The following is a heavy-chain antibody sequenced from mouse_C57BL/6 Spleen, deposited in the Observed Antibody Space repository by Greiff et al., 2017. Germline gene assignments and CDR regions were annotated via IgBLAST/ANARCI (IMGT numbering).Heavy chain of an antibody. J-gene: IGHJ2*01. CDR3: AKELGRRGEGLFDY. CDR2: IYPGSGTT. Sequence: QVQLQQSGAELVRPGASVKLSCKASGYTFTDYYINWVKQRPGQGLEWIARIYPGSGTTYYNEKFKGKATLTAEKSSSTAYMELSSLTAEDSAVKICAKELGRRGEGLFDYWGQGTTLTVSS. CDR1: GYTFTDYY. V-gene: IGHV1-76*01. D-gene: IGHD4-1*01.